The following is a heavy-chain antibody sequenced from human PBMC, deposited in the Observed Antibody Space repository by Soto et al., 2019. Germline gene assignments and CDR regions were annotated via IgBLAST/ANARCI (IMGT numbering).Heavy chain of an antibody. CDR3: ARDYGSFYDISGPRLYYYGLDV. CDR2: ISAYNGNT. V-gene: IGHV1-18*01. D-gene: IGHD3-22*01. CDR1: GYIFTSYG. J-gene: IGHJ6*02. Sequence: QVQLVQSGGEVKKPGASMKVSCKASGYIFTSYGISWVRQAPGQGLEWMGWISAYNGNTDYAQKVQDRVTMTTDSSTNTAYMELRSLRSDDTAVYYCARDYGSFYDISGPRLYYYGLDVWGQGTTVNVSS.